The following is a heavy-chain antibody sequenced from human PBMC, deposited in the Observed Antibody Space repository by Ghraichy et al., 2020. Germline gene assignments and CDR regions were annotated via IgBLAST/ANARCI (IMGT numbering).Heavy chain of an antibody. Sequence: GGSLRLSCSASGFTFSSYAMHWVRQAPGKGLEYVSAISSNGGSTYYADSVKGRFTISRDNSKNTLYLQTSSLRAEDTAVYYCVKAGSSIAAPITNWGQGTLVTVSS. CDR1: GFTFSSYA. V-gene: IGHV3-64D*06. CDR2: ISSNGGST. D-gene: IGHD6-6*01. J-gene: IGHJ4*02. CDR3: VKAGSSIAAPITN.